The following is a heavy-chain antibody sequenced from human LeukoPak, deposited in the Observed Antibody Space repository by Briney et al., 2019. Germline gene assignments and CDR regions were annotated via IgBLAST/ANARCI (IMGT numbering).Heavy chain of an antibody. Sequence: GGSLRLSCAASGFTFSSHGMRWVRQAPGKGLEWVAVIWYDGSKTYYGDSVKGRFTISRDNSKNILYLQMNSLRVEDTAVYYCARVIGWSQFDCWGQGTLVTVSS. D-gene: IGHD6-19*01. CDR3: ARVIGWSQFDC. V-gene: IGHV3-33*01. CDR2: IWYDGSKT. J-gene: IGHJ4*02. CDR1: GFTFSSHG.